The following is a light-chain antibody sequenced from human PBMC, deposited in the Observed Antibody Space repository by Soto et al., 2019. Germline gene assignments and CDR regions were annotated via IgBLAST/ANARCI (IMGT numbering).Light chain of an antibody. J-gene: IGKJ5*01. CDR3: QQYGGSPPIT. V-gene: IGKV3-20*01. CDR1: HSVSSSY. CDR2: GAS. Sequence: EIVLTQSPGTLSLSPGERATLSCRASHSVSSSYLAWYQQKPGQAPRLLIYGASSRATGIPDRFRGSGSGTDFTLSISRLEPEDFAVYYCQQYGGSPPITFGQGTRLESK.